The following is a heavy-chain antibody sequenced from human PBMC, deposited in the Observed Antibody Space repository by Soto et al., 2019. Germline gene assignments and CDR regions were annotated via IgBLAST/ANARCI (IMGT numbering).Heavy chain of an antibody. D-gene: IGHD6-13*01. CDR3: AAGEASSRDLAPYYLDF. CDR1: GGSMRNYC. Sequence: PSETLSLTCTVSGGSMRNYCWTWIRQPPGKGLEWIGYIHYSGTTSFFPSYNPPLRSRVTSSDDTSKTQFSLKLLSVTTADTAVDFCAAGEASSRDLAPYYLDFWGQGTLVTVSS. V-gene: IGHV4-59*01. J-gene: IGHJ4*02. CDR2: IHYSGTT.